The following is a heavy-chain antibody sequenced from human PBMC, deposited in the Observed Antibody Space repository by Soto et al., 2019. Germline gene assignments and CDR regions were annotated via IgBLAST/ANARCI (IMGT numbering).Heavy chain of an antibody. Sequence: GASVKVSCKASGYTFTSYGISWVRQAPGQGLEWMEWISAYNGNTNYAQKLQGRVTMTTDTSTSTAYMELRSLRSDDTAVYYCARDLVGYCSGGSCLQFGYWGQGTLVTVSS. V-gene: IGHV1-18*01. D-gene: IGHD2-15*01. J-gene: IGHJ4*02. CDR1: GYTFTSYG. CDR2: ISAYNGNT. CDR3: ARDLVGYCSGGSCLQFGY.